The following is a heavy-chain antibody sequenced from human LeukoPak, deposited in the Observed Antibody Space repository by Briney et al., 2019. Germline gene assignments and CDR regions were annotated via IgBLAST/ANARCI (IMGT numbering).Heavy chain of an antibody. CDR2: IYYSGST. CDR1: GGSISSYY. CDR3: ARGATAPEDFDY. J-gene: IGHJ4*02. D-gene: IGHD1-14*01. Sequence: SETLSLTCTVSGGSISSYYWSWIRQPPGKGLEWIGYIYYSGSTNYNPSLKSRVTISVDTSKNQFSLKLSSVTAADTAVYYCARGATAPEDFDYWGQGTLVTVSS. V-gene: IGHV4-59*01.